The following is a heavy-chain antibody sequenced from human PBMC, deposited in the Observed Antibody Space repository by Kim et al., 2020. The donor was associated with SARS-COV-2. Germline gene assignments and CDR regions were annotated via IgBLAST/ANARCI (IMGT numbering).Heavy chain of an antibody. Sequence: KFQGRVTMTEDTSTDTAYMELSSLRSEDTAVYYCATVDGYNYYYYYGMDVWGQGTTVTVSS. J-gene: IGHJ6*02. CDR3: ATVDGYNYYYYYGMDV. V-gene: IGHV1-24*01. D-gene: IGHD5-12*01.